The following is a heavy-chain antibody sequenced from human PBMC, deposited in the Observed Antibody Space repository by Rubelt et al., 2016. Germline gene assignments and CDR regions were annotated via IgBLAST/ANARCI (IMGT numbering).Heavy chain of an antibody. CDR1: GGTFSSYA. V-gene: IGHV1-69*04. D-gene: IGHD1-26*01. CDR2: IIPTLGIA. CDR3: ARDPRSYHAFDI. Sequence: QVQLVQSGAEVKKPGSSVKVSCKASGGTFSSYAISWVRQAPGQGLEWMGRIIPTLGIANYAQQFEGRVTITADKSTSTAYMGLSILGSEDTAVYYWARDPRSYHAFDIWGQGTMVTVSS. J-gene: IGHJ3*02.